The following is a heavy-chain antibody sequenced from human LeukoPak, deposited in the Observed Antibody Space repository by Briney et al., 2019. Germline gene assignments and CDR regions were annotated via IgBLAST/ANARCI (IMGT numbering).Heavy chain of an antibody. V-gene: IGHV4-38-2*01. CDR3: SRASSTSYYDY. D-gene: IGHD6-19*01. Sequence: PSETLSLTCAVYSGSFSGYYWGWIRQPPGKGLEWIGTIYHSGSTYYNPSLKSRVTISVDTSKNQFSLKLSSVTAADTALYYCSRASSTSYYDYWGQGSLVTVSS. CDR2: IYHSGST. J-gene: IGHJ4*02. CDR1: SGSFSGYY.